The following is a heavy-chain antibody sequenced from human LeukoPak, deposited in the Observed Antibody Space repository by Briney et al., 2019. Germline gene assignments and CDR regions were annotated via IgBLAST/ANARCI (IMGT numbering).Heavy chain of an antibody. CDR3: ARDEVLYYYDSSGDNYSKGYAFDI. Sequence: GGSLRLSCAASGFTFSSYSMNWVRQAPGKGLEWVSSISSSSSYIYYADSVKGRFTISRDNAKNSLYLQMNSLRAEDTAVYYCARDEVLYYYDSSGDNYSKGYAFDIWGQGTMVTVSS. CDR1: GFTFSSYS. V-gene: IGHV3-21*01. CDR2: ISSSSSYI. J-gene: IGHJ3*02. D-gene: IGHD3-22*01.